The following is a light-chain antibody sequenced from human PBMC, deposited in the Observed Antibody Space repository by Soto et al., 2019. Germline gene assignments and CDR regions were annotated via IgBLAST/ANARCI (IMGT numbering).Light chain of an antibody. V-gene: IGKV1-9*01. CDR1: QGIRSY. CDR3: QQLDSMPIT. Sequence: IHLTHSPSSLSASVLYRVAITFLASQGIRSYLAWYQQKPGEAPKLLISIASILQSGVPSRFSGSGSGTDFVLTISSLQPEDSATYYCQQLDSMPITFGQGTRLEI. J-gene: IGKJ5*01. CDR2: IAS.